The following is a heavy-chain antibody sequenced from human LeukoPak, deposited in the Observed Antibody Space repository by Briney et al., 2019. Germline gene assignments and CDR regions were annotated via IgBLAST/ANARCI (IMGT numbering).Heavy chain of an antibody. CDR3: AKAIRGMAAAIPSFDY. CDR2: ISWNSGSI. CDR1: GFTFDDYS. Sequence: PGRSLRLSCAASGFTFDDYSMRWVRQAPGKGLEWVSGISWNSGSIGYEDSVKGRFTISRDNAKNSLYLQMNSLRAEDTALYYCAKAIRGMAAAIPSFDYWGQGTLVTVSS. V-gene: IGHV3-9*01. D-gene: IGHD2-2*02. J-gene: IGHJ4*02.